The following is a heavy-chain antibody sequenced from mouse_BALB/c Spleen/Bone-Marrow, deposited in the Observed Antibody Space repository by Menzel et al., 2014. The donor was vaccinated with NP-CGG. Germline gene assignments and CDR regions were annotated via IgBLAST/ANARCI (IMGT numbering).Heavy chain of an antibody. Sequence: VQLQQSGPQLVRPGASVKISCKASGYSFTSYWMHWVKQRPGQGLEWIGMIDPSDSETRLNQKFKDKATLTEDKSSSTAYMQLSSPASEDSAVYYCARELLRLRSAMDYWGQGTSVTVSS. CDR3: ARELLRLRSAMDY. CDR1: GYSFTSYW. CDR2: IDPSDSET. D-gene: IGHD1-2*01. V-gene: IGHV1S126*01. J-gene: IGHJ4*01.